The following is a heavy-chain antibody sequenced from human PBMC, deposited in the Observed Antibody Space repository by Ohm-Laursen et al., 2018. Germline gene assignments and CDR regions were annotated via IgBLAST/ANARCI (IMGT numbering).Heavy chain of an antibody. CDR1: GFTFNNYW. V-gene: IGHV3-33*08. J-gene: IGHJ4*02. CDR2: IWHDGSNK. Sequence: SLRLSCAASGFTFNNYWMHWVRQTPGKGLEWVAIIWHDGSNKYYADSVKGRFTISRDNSKNTLYLQMNSLRAEDTAVYYCARHDGYGRWGQGTRVTVSS. D-gene: IGHD5-24*01. CDR3: ARHDGYGR.